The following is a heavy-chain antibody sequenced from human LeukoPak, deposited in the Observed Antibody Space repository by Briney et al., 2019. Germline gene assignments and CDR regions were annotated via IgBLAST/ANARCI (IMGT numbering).Heavy chain of an antibody. J-gene: IGHJ4*02. Sequence: GGSLRLSCAASGFTFSSYSMNWVRQAPGKGLEWVSSISSSSSYIYYADSVKGRFTISRDNSKNTLYLQMNSLRAEDTAVYYCAKVGYYYDSSGYYYVLDYWGQGTLVTVSS. CDR3: AKVGYYYDSSGYYYVLDY. V-gene: IGHV3-21*04. D-gene: IGHD3-22*01. CDR2: ISSSSSYI. CDR1: GFTFSSYS.